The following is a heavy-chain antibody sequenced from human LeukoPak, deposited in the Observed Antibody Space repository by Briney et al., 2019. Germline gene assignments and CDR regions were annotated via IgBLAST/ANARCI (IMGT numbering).Heavy chain of an antibody. D-gene: IGHD3-22*01. CDR2: IYDSGST. V-gene: IGHV4-59*03. Sequence: SETLSLTCAVYGGSFSGYYWSWIRQPPGKELEWIGYIYDSGSTNYNPSLKSRVTISVDTSKNQFSLKLSSVTAADTAVYYCACLTTADAFDIWGQGTMVTVSS. J-gene: IGHJ3*02. CDR3: ACLTTADAFDI. CDR1: GGSFSGYY.